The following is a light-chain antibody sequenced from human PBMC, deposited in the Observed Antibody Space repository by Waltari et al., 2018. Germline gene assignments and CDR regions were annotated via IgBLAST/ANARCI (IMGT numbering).Light chain of an antibody. V-gene: IGKV1-8*01. Sequence: AIRMTQSPSSLSASTGDRVTITWRASQDIISYLAWYQQKPGKAPKLLIYAASTLQIGVPSRFSGSGSGTNFTLTLSCLQSEDFATYYCQQYYDFALTFGGGTKVEIK. CDR2: AAS. J-gene: IGKJ4*01. CDR3: QQYYDFALT. CDR1: QDIISY.